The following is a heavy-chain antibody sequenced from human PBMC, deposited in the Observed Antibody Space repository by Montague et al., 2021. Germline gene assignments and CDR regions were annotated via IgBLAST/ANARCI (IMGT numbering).Heavy chain of an antibody. Sequence: PALVKPTQTLTLTCTFSGFSLTTSGVGVGWIRQPPGKALEWLGVIYWDADKRYSPSLQNRLIITHDASRNQVILTLNDLDPMDTGTYFCAHGIVVVSAAYYFDYWGQGTLVTVSS. D-gene: IGHD2-2*01. CDR3: AHGIVVVSAAYYFDY. V-gene: IGHV2-5*02. CDR2: IYWDADK. CDR1: GFSLTTSGVG. J-gene: IGHJ4*02.